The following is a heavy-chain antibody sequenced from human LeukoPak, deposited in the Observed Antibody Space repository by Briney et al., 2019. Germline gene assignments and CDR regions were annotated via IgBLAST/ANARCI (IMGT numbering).Heavy chain of an antibody. V-gene: IGHV4-39*07. CDR2: IYYSGST. CDR1: GGSISSSSYY. D-gene: IGHD4-17*01. CDR3: ARDPHDYGDYTNNWFDP. J-gene: IGHJ5*02. Sequence: PSETLSLTCTVSGGSISSSSYYWGWIRQPPGKGLEWIGSIYYSGSTYYNPSLKSRVTISVDTSENQFSLKLSSVTAADTAVYYCARDPHDYGDYTNNWFDPWGQGTLLTVSS.